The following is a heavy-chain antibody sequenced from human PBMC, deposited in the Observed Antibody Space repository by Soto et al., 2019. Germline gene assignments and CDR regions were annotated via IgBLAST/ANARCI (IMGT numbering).Heavy chain of an antibody. CDR1: GGSISSGDYY. CDR3: ARDNILGILYGGMDV. Sequence: SETLSLSCTVSGGSISSGDYYWSWIRQPPGKGLEWIGYIYYSGSTYYNPSLKSRVTISVDTSKNQFSLKLSSVTAADTAVYYCARDNILGILYGGMDVWGQGTTVTVSS. D-gene: IGHD3-3*01. V-gene: IGHV4-30-4*01. J-gene: IGHJ6*02. CDR2: IYYSGST.